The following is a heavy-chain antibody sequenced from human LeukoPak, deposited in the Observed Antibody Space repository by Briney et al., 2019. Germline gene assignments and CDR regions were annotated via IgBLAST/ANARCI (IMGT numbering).Heavy chain of an antibody. CDR3: ARDRRPYYYGSGSSLGYMDV. D-gene: IGHD3-10*01. V-gene: IGHV4-31*03. CDR2: IYYSGST. J-gene: IGHJ6*03. CDR1: GGSISSGGYY. Sequence: PSETLSLTCTVSGGSISSGGYYWSWIPQHPGKGLEWIGYIYYSGSTYYNPSLKSRVTISVDTSKNQFSLKLSSVTAADTAVYYCARDRRPYYYGSGSSLGYMDVWGKGTTVTVSS.